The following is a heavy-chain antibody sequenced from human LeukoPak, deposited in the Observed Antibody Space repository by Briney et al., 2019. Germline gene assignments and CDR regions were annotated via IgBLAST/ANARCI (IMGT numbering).Heavy chain of an antibody. Sequence: GGSLRLSCAASGFTFSGSALHWVRQASGKGLEWVGRIRSTANGYATAYAASVKGRFTISRDDSKNTAYLQMNSLRAEDTAVYYCARDKIVGATYFDYWGQGTLVTVSS. V-gene: IGHV3-73*01. CDR3: ARDKIVGATYFDY. CDR2: IRSTANGYAT. J-gene: IGHJ4*02. CDR1: GFTFSGSA. D-gene: IGHD1-26*01.